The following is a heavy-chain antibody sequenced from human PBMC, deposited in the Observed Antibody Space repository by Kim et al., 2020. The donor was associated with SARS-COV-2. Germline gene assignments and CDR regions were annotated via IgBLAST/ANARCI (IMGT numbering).Heavy chain of an antibody. V-gene: IGHV1-69*13. CDR1: GGTFSSYA. Sequence: SVKVSCKASGGTFSSYAISWVRQAPGQGLEWMGGIIPIFGTANYAQKFQGRVTITADESTSTAYMELSSLRSEDTAVYYCARGEQQLLPDAFDIWGQGTMVTVSS. CDR3: ARGEQQLLPDAFDI. D-gene: IGHD1-26*01. J-gene: IGHJ3*02. CDR2: IIPIFGTA.